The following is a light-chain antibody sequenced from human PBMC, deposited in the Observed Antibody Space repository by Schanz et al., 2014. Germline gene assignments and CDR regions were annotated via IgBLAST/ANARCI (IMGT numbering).Light chain of an antibody. V-gene: IGLV2-14*03. J-gene: IGLJ1*01. CDR2: DVS. CDR3: CSYAGAYV. Sequence: QSALTQPASVSGSPGQSITISCTGTSSDVGGYKYVSWYQYLPGKPPKLMIYDVSNRPSGVSHRFSGSKSGNTASLTISGLQAEDEADYFCCSYAGAYVFGTGTKLTVL. CDR1: SSDVGGYKY.